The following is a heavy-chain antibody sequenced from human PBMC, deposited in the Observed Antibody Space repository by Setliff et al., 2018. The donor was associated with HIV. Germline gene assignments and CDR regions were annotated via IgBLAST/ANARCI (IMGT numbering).Heavy chain of an antibody. CDR2: ISSSRSTI. CDR1: GFTFSSYS. CDR3: ASYSSSSGYYYGMDV. D-gene: IGHD6-6*01. Sequence: GGSLRLSCAASGFTFSSYSMNWVRQAPGKGLEWASYISSSRSTIYYADSVKGRFTISRDNSKNTLYLQMNSLRAEDTAVYYCASYSSSSGYYYGMDVWGQGTTVTVSS. V-gene: IGHV3-48*01. J-gene: IGHJ6*02.